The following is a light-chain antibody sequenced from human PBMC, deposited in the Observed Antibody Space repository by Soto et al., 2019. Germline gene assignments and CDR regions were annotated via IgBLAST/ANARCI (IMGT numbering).Light chain of an antibody. CDR3: QQYNSYSVNA. J-gene: IGKJ2*01. V-gene: IGKV1-5*03. Sequence: DIQMTQSPSTLSASVGDRVTITCRASQSISSWLAWYQQKPGKAPKLLIYKASSLESGVPSRFSGSGSGTEFTLTISRLQPDDFATYCCQQYNSYSVNAFGQGTKVDIK. CDR2: KAS. CDR1: QSISSW.